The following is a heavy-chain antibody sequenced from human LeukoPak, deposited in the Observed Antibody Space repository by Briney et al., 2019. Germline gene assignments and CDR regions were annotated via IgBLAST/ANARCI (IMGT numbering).Heavy chain of an antibody. D-gene: IGHD3-10*01. CDR3: ARETTELLYDY. Sequence: GGSLRLSCAVSGFSFTNYWMHWVRQAPGKGLEWVSAITGNSDNTYYADSVKGRFTISRDNSKNALSLQMNSLRAEDTAVYYCARETTELLYDYWGQGTLVTVSS. J-gene: IGHJ4*02. V-gene: IGHV3-23*01. CDR1: GFSFTNYW. CDR2: ITGNSDNT.